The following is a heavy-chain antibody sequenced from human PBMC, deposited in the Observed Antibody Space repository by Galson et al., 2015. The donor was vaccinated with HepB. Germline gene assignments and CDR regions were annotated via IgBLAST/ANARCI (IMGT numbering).Heavy chain of an antibody. Sequence: SLRLSCAASGFTFSPYTMNWVRQAPGKGLECISYIISNSNNIYYADSVQGRFTISRDKAKSSLYLQMNSLRAEDTAVYYCARERGGRYMDFWGKGTTGTVS. CDR1: GFTFSPYT. V-gene: IGHV3-48*01. D-gene: IGHD3-10*01. CDR2: IISNSNNI. CDR3: ARERGGRYMDF. J-gene: IGHJ6*03.